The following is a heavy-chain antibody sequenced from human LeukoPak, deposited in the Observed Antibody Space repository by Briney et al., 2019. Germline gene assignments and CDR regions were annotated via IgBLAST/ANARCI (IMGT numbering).Heavy chain of an antibody. V-gene: IGHV4-34*01. CDR3: ARGLTH. CDR1: GGSFSGYY. CDR2: INHSGNS. J-gene: IGHJ4*02. Sequence: SETLSLTCSVYGGSFSGYYWRWIRQPLGKGLEWIGEINHSGNSNYNPSLKSRVTISVDASKNQFSLKLNSVTAADTGVYYCARGLTHWGQGTLVTVSS.